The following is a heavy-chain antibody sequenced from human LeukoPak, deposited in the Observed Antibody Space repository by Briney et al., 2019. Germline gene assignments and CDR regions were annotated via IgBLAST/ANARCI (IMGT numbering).Heavy chain of an antibody. D-gene: IGHD5-18*01. CDR2: INHSGST. CDR1: GGSFSGDY. V-gene: IGHV4-34*01. Sequence: SETLSLTCAVYGGSFSGDYWSWIRQPPGKGLEWIGEINHSGSTNYNPSLKSRVTISVDTSKNQFSLKLSSVTAADTAVYYCARDGVQLWSKFDYWGLGTLVTVSS. J-gene: IGHJ4*02. CDR3: ARDGVQLWSKFDY.